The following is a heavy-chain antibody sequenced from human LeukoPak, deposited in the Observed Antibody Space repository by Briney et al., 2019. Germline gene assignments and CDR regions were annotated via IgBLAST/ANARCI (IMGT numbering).Heavy chain of an antibody. D-gene: IGHD5-24*01. CDR3: ARGPPLRGRFDP. CDR1: GGSFSGYY. V-gene: IGHV4-34*01. CDR2: INHSGST. Sequence: PSETLSLTCAVYGGSFSGYYWSWIRQPPGKGLEWIGEINHSGSTNYNPSLKSRVTISVDTSKNQFSLKLSSVTAADTAVYYCARGPPLRGRFDPWGQGTLVTVS. J-gene: IGHJ5*02.